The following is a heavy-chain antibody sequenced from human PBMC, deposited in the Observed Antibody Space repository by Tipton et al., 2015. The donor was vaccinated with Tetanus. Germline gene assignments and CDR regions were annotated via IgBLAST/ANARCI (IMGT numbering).Heavy chain of an antibody. CDR2: MNPNSGNT. Sequence: QSGPEVKKPGASVKVSCKASGYTFTNFGISWVRQATGQGLEWMGWMNPNSGNTGYAQKFQGRVTMTRNTSISTAYMELSSLRSEDTAVYYCATYRSGWYNYFDYWGQGTLVTVSS. D-gene: IGHD6-19*01. V-gene: IGHV1-8*02. CDR3: ATYRSGWYNYFDY. CDR1: GYTFTNFG. J-gene: IGHJ4*02.